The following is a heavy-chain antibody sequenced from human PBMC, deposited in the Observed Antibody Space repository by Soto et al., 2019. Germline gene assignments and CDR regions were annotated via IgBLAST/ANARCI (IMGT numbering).Heavy chain of an antibody. CDR3: ARHWITGSYYDDFDI. D-gene: IGHD1-26*01. Sequence: QLQLQESGPGLVKPSETLSLTCTVSGGSISSSRCHWGWIRQPPGKGLEWIASIKYSGTTFYNPSLKSRVTLSVDMSKNQFALKLSSVTAAETAVYYCARHWITGSYYDDFDIWGQGTMVTVSS. J-gene: IGHJ3*02. CDR2: IKYSGTT. V-gene: IGHV4-39*01. CDR1: GGSISSSRCH.